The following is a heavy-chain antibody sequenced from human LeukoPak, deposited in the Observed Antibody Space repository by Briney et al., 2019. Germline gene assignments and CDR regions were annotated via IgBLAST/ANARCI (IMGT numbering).Heavy chain of an antibody. CDR2: INGDGSTT. V-gene: IGHV3-74*01. J-gene: IGHJ4*02. D-gene: IGHD3-22*01. Sequence: GGSLRLSCAASGFAFNKYWMHWVRQTPGKGVVWVSRINGDGSTTSYADSVKGGFTISRDNAKNTLYLQMSSLRAEDTAAYYCATGNYYDSRGYYTFGHWGQGTLVTVSS. CDR3: ATGNYYDSRGYYTFGH. CDR1: GFAFNKYW.